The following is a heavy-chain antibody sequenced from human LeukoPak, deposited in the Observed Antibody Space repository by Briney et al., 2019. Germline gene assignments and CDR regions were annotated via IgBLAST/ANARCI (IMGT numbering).Heavy chain of an antibody. V-gene: IGHV3-11*04. CDR1: GFTFSDHY. CDR2: ISNSGDII. D-gene: IGHD3-10*01. CDR3: TREDYYYASNH. J-gene: IGHJ4*02. Sequence: GGSLRLSCAASGFTFSDHYMSWVRQAPGKGLEWVSYISNSGDIIYYADSVRGRFTSSRDNAKNSLYLQMNSLRAEDTAVYYCTREDYYYASNHWAQGTLVTVSS.